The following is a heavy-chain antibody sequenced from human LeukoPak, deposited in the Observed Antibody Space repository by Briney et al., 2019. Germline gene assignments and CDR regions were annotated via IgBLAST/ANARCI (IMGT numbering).Heavy chain of an antibody. Sequence: PGGSLRLSCAASGFTFSNYAMSWVRQAPGKGLEWVSAISGGGDRTFYADSVKGRFTISRDNSKNTLYLQMNSLRAEDTAVYYCAKSTYYYGSGSWGFDPWGQGTLVTVSS. V-gene: IGHV3-23*01. CDR1: GFTFSNYA. D-gene: IGHD3-10*01. J-gene: IGHJ5*02. CDR3: AKSTYYYGSGSWGFDP. CDR2: ISGGGDRT.